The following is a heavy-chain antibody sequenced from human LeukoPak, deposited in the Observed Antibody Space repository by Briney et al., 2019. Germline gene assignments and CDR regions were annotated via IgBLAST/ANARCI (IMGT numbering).Heavy chain of an antibody. CDR2: ISSARSTI. J-gene: IGHJ3*02. Sequence: GGSLRLSCAASGFTFRSYSMNWVRQAPGQGLEWISYISSARSTIYYADSVKGRFTISRDNANNSLFLQMNSLRVEDTAMYYCARVLRFLEWASGAFDIWGQGTMVTVSS. V-gene: IGHV3-48*01. CDR3: ARVLRFLEWASGAFDI. D-gene: IGHD3-3*01. CDR1: GFTFRSYS.